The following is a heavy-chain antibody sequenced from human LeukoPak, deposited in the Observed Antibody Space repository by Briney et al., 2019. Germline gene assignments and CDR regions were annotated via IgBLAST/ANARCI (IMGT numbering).Heavy chain of an antibody. V-gene: IGHV3-74*01. D-gene: IGHD2-21*01. Sequence: GGSLRLSCAASGFTFSSYWMHWVRQAPGKGLVWVSRINSDGSSTSYADSVKGRFTISRDNAKNTLYLQMNSLRAEDTAVYYCASLVIAIPNDYWGQGTPVTVSS. CDR3: ASLVIAIPNDY. J-gene: IGHJ4*02. CDR2: INSDGSST. CDR1: GFTFSSYW.